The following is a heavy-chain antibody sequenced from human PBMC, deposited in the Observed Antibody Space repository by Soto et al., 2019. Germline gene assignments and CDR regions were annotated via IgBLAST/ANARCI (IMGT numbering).Heavy chain of an antibody. CDR1: GFTFSSYA. D-gene: IGHD2-21*02. Sequence: GGSLRLSCEASGFTFSSYAMSWVRQAPGRGLEWVSGITPDGSTSFYADPVRGRVTISKDNSANMLYLQMNSLSADDTAVYYCARDYRKQAGDGDTHFDHWGQGSLVTVSS. CDR3: ARDYRKQAGDGDTHFDH. CDR2: ITPDGSTS. J-gene: IGHJ4*02. V-gene: IGHV3-23*01.